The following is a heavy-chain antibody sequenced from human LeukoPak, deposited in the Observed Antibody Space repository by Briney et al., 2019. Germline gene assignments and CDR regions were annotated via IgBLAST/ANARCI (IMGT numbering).Heavy chain of an antibody. V-gene: IGHV4-59*01. CDR1: GGSISSYY. Sequence: SETLSLTCTVSGGSISSYYWSWIRQPPGKGLEWIGYIYYSGNTNYNPSLKSRVTISVDTSKNQFSLKLSSVTAADTAVYYCARVRRNYDYVWGSYRPYYFDYWGQGTLVTVSS. CDR3: ARVRRNYDYVWGSYRPYYFDY. CDR2: IYYSGNT. D-gene: IGHD3-16*02. J-gene: IGHJ4*02.